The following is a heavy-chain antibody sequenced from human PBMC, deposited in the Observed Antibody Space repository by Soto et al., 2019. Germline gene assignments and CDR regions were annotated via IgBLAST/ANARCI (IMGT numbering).Heavy chain of an antibody. CDR2: ISAHNGNT. D-gene: IGHD6-6*01. V-gene: IGHV1-18*04. J-gene: IGHJ6*02. CDR3: ARDRLYESIAARQGLYYYYGMDV. Sequence: ASVKVSCKASGYTFSSYGISWVRQAPGQGLEWMGWISAHNGNTNYAQKLQGRVTMTTDTSTSTAYMELRSLRSDDKAVYYCARDRLYESIAARQGLYYYYGMDVCGQGTTVTVSS. CDR1: GYTFSSYG.